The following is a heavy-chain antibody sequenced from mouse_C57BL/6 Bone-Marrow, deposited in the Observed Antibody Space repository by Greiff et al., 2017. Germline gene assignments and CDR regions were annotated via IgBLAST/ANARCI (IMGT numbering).Heavy chain of an antibody. CDR2: INPGSGGT. Sequence: VKLMESGAELVRPGTSVKVSCKASGYAFTNYLIEWVKQRPGQGLEWIGVINPGSGGTNYNEKFKGKATLTADKSSSTAYMQLSILTSEDSAVYFCARSKNWDSLFAYWGQGTLVTVSA. CDR1: GYAFTNYL. V-gene: IGHV1-54*01. D-gene: IGHD4-1*01. J-gene: IGHJ3*01. CDR3: ARSKNWDSLFAY.